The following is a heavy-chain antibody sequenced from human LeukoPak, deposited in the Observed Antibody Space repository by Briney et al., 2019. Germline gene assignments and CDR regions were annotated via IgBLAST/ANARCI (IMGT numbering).Heavy chain of an antibody. J-gene: IGHJ4*02. CDR1: GFTFSSYS. CDR2: ISSSSSYI. D-gene: IGHD3/OR15-3a*01. Sequence: PGGSLRLSCAASGFTFSSYSMNWVRQAPEKGLEWVSSISSSSSYIYYADSVKGRFTISRDNAKNSLYLQMNSLRAEDTAVYYCARQTGSGLFILPGGQGTLVTVSS. V-gene: IGHV3-21*01. CDR3: ARQTGSGLFILP.